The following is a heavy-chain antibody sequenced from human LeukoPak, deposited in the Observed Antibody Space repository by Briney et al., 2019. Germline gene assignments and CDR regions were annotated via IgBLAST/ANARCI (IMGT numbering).Heavy chain of an antibody. V-gene: IGHV1-69*06. D-gene: IGHD4-17*01. Sequence: SVKCSCKASGGTFTSYAISWVGQAPGQGLGWMGGIIPIFGTANYAQKFQGRVTITADKSTSTAYIELSSLRSEDTAVYYCARDYGDYGYYFDYWGQGTLVTVSS. CDR2: IIPIFGTA. J-gene: IGHJ4*02. CDR3: ARDYGDYGYYFDY. CDR1: GGTFTSYA.